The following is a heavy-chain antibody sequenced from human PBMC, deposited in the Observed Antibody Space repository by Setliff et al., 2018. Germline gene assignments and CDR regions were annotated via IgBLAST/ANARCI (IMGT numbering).Heavy chain of an antibody. CDR1: GASISSGTHY. Sequence: KPSETLSLTCTVSGASISSGTHYWSWIRQPAGKGLEWIGQVYTSWSTNYNPSLKSRVTISLDTSKNQFSLQLSSVTAADTAVYYCARMSGFLYIDVWGKGTTVTVSS. CDR2: VYTSWST. V-gene: IGHV4-61*09. D-gene: IGHD3-3*01. CDR3: ARMSGFLYIDV. J-gene: IGHJ6*04.